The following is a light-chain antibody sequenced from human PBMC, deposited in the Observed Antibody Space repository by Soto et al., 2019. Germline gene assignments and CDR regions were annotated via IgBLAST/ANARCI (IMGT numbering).Light chain of an antibody. J-gene: IGLJ2*01. V-gene: IGLV2-11*01. CDR3: CSYAGSYTLV. Sequence: QAVLTQPRSVSGSPGQSVTLSCTGTSSDVGGYHYVSWYQHHRGKAPKIIIYDVNKRPSGVPDRFSGSKSGNTASLTISGLQTEDEADYYCCSYAGSYTLVFGGGTKL. CDR1: SSDVGGYHY. CDR2: DVN.